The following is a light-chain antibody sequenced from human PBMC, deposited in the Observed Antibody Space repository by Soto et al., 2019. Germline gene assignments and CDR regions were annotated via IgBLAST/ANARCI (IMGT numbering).Light chain of an antibody. Sequence: EIVLTQSPGTLSLSPGERATLSCRASQSVRSSNLAWYQQKPGQAPRLLIYGASSRATGIPHRFSGSGSGTDFTLTISRLEPEDFAVYYCQQYGSSPSTCGQGTKVEIK. CDR2: GAS. CDR3: QQYGSSPST. J-gene: IGKJ1*01. CDR1: QSVRSSN. V-gene: IGKV3-20*01.